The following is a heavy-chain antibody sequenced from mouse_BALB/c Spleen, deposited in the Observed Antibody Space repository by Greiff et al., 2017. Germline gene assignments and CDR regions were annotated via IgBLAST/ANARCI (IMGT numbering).Heavy chain of an antibody. Sequence: EVKLQESGPGLVKPSQSLSLTCSVTGYSITSGYYWNWIRQFPGNKLEWMGYISYDGSNNYNPSLKNRISITRDTSKNQFFLKLNSVTTEDTATYYCARDLNYGSMDYWGQGTSVTVSS. CDR3: ARDLNYGSMDY. J-gene: IGHJ4*01. V-gene: IGHV3-6*02. D-gene: IGHD2-2*01. CDR1: GYSITSGYY. CDR2: ISYDGSN.